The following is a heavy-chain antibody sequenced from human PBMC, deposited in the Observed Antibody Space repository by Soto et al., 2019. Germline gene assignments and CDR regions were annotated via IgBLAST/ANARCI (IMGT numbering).Heavy chain of an antibody. V-gene: IGHV1-3*01. CDR2: INAGNGDT. CDR1: GYTFTSCA. J-gene: IGHJ4*02. Sequence: ASVKVSCKASGYTFTSCAMHWVRQAPGQRLEWMGWINAGNGDTKYSQKFQGRVTITRDTSASTVYMELSSLGSEDTAVYYCARGSSGSYLIDYWGQGTLVTVSS. D-gene: IGHD1-26*01. CDR3: ARGSSGSYLIDY.